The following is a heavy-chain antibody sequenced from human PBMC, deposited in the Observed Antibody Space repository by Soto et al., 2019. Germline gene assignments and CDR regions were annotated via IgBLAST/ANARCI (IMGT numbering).Heavy chain of an antibody. D-gene: IGHD7-27*01. V-gene: IGHV1-3*01. Sequence: RXSVKVSCKASGYTFSSYAMHWVRQAPGQRLEWMGWINAGYGNTKSSQKFQDRVTISRDTSASTAYMELTSLRSEDTAVYYCARDTGDGTFDFWGQGTLVTVSS. J-gene: IGHJ4*02. CDR3: ARDTGDGTFDF. CDR1: GYTFSSYA. CDR2: INAGYGNT.